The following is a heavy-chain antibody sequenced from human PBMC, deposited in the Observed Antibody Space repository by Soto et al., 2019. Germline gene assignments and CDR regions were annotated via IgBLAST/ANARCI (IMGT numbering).Heavy chain of an antibody. CDR3: ARRGGGSRVSAFDI. D-gene: IGHD2-15*01. CDR1: CCRFTRYW. Sequence: GPSAPLSCKRFCCRFTRYWIGWVPHMHGTGLQWMGIIYPGDSDTRYSPSFQGQVTISADKSISTAYLQWSSLKASDTAMYYCARRGGGSRVSAFDIGGQGTMVT. V-gene: IGHV5-51*01. J-gene: IGHJ3*02. CDR2: IYPGDSDT.